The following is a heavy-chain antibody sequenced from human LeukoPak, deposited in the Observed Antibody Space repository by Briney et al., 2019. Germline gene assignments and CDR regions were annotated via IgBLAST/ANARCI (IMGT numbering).Heavy chain of an antibody. D-gene: IGHD3-3*01. CDR1: GGSISSYY. J-gene: IGHJ3*02. CDR2: IYYSGST. Sequence: PSETLSLTCTVSGGSISSYYWSWIRQPPGKGLDWIGYIYYSGSTNYNPSLKSRVTISVDTSKNQFSLKLSSVTAADTAVYYCARETSITIFGVVTATYDPFDIWGQGTMVTVSS. V-gene: IGHV4-59*01. CDR3: ARETSITIFGVVTATYDPFDI.